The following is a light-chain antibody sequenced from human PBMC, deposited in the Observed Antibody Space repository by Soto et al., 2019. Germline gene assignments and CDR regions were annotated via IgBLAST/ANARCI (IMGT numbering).Light chain of an antibody. CDR3: LQDHDDSWT. V-gene: IGKV1-6*01. CDR2: GAF. J-gene: IGKJ1*01. Sequence: IQMTQSPSTLSASVGDRITITCRASLDIGSDLSWYQQKPGKAPTVLIYGAFNLQSGVPSRFRGSRSGTEFTPTVSSLQPEDFATYYCLQDHDDSWTFGQLTKVDTK. CDR1: LDIGSD.